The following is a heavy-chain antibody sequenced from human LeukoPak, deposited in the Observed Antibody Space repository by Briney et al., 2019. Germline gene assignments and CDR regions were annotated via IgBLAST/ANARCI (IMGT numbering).Heavy chain of an antibody. Sequence: GGSLRLSCAASGFTFSSYAMHWVRQAPGKGLEWVAVISHDGSNKYYADSVKGRFTISRDNPKNTLYLQMNSLRAEDTAVYYCARDDSSGYDPHFDYWGQGTLVTVSS. CDR2: ISHDGSNK. CDR1: GFTFSSYA. D-gene: IGHD3-22*01. J-gene: IGHJ4*02. CDR3: ARDDSSGYDPHFDY. V-gene: IGHV3-30-3*01.